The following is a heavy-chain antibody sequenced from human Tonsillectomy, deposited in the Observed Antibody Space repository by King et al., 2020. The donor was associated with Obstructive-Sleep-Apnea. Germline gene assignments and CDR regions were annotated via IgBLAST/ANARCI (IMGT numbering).Heavy chain of an antibody. Sequence: VQLVQSGGGLVQPGGSLRLSCAASGFTFSSYWMSWVRQAPGKGLEWVANIKQDGSEKYYVDSVKGRFTISRDNAKNSLYLQMNSLRAEDTAVYYCARAPLGWNYGTNFDYWGQGTLVTVSS. D-gene: IGHD1-7*01. J-gene: IGHJ4*02. CDR2: IKQDGSEK. CDR3: ARAPLGWNYGTNFDY. V-gene: IGHV3-7*03. CDR1: GFTFSSYW.